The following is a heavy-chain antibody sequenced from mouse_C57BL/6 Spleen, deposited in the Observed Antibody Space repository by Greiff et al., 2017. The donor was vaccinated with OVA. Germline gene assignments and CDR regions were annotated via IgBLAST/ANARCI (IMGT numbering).Heavy chain of an antibody. CDR1: GYTFTSYW. CDR2: IHPNSGST. J-gene: IGHJ3*01. D-gene: IGHD4-1*01. Sequence: VQLQQPGAELVKPGASVKLSCKASGYTFTSYWMHWVKQRPGQGLEWIGMIHPNSGSTNYNEKFKSKATLTVDKSSSTAYMQLSSLTSDASAVYYFARATSNWGEAYWGPGTLVPVS. CDR3: ARATSNWGEAY. V-gene: IGHV1-64*01.